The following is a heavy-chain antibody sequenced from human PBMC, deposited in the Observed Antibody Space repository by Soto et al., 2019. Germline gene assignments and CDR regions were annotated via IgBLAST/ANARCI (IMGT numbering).Heavy chain of an antibody. CDR3: ARRYCSGGSCYSDAFDI. Sequence: QVQLVQSGAEVKKPGSSVKVSCKASGGTFSSYTISWVRQAPGQGLEWMGRIIPILGIANYAQKFQGRVTITADKSTSKAYMELSRLRSEDTAVYYCARRYCSGGSCYSDAFDIWGQGTMVTVSS. CDR2: IIPILGIA. J-gene: IGHJ3*02. CDR1: GGTFSSYT. V-gene: IGHV1-69*02. D-gene: IGHD2-15*01.